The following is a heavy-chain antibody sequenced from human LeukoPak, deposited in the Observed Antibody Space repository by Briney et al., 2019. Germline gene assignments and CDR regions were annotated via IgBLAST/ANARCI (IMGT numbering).Heavy chain of an antibody. CDR3: ARGGRYQLPRGNWYDP. CDR1: GGTFSSYA. V-gene: IGHV1-69*05. J-gene: IGHJ5*02. CDR2: IIPIFGTA. D-gene: IGHD2-2*01. Sequence: SVKVSCKASGGTFSSYAISWVRQAPGQGLEWMGGIIPIFGTANYAQKFQGRVTITTDESTSTAYMELSSLRSEDTAVYYCARGGRYQLPRGNWYDPWGQGTLVTVSS.